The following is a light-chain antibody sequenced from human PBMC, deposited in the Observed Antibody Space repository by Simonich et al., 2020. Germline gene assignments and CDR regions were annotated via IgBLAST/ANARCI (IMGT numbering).Light chain of an antibody. J-gene: IGKJ4*01. V-gene: IGKV4-1*01. CDR2: WAP. CDR3: QQYYSTPLT. Sequence: DIVMTQSPDSLAVSLGERATINCKSRQSVLYSSNNKNYLAWYQQKPGQPPKLLIYWAPTRESGVPYRFSCSGSGTDFTLTISILQAEDVAVYYCQQYYSTPLTFGGGTKVEIK. CDR1: QSVLYSSNNKNY.